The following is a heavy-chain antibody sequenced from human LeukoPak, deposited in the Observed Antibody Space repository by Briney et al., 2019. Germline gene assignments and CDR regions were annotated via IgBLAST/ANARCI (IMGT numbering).Heavy chain of an antibody. Sequence: GGSLRLSCAASGFTFSDYYMSWIRQAPGKGLEWVSYISSSGSTIYYADSVKGRFTISRDNAKNSLYLQMNSLRAEDTAVYYCAKGGFGELLYAWYFDYWGQGTLVTVSS. J-gene: IGHJ4*02. CDR3: AKGGFGELLYAWYFDY. V-gene: IGHV3-11*01. D-gene: IGHD3-10*01. CDR1: GFTFSDYY. CDR2: ISSSGSTI.